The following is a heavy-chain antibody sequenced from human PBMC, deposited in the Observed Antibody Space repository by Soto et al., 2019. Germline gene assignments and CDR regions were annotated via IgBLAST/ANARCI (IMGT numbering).Heavy chain of an antibody. V-gene: IGHV4-34*01. CDR2: IYQGGST. J-gene: IGHJ4*02. CDR3: ARGPPMGY. D-gene: IGHD2-15*01. Sequence: PSETPSLTCAVSGGSLSGYYWSWFRQPPGKGLEWIGEIYQGGSTSYNPSLKSRATISVDSSNQFSLRVTSVTAADTAVYFCARGPPMGYWGQGTLVTVSS. CDR1: GGSLSGYY.